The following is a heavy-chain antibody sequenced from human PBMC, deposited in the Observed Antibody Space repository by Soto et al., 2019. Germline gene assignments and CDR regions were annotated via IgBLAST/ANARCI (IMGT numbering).Heavy chain of an antibody. CDR1: GGSFSGYY. D-gene: IGHD2-15*01. V-gene: IGHV4-34*01. J-gene: IGHJ5*02. CDR2: INHSGST. CDR3: ARGIGVVVVAATPGWFDP. Sequence: QVQLQQWGAGLLKPSETLSLTCAVYGGSFSGYYWSWIRQPPGKGLEWIGEINHSGSTNYNPSLKSRVTISVDTSKIQFSLKLSSVTAADTAVYYCARGIGVVVVAATPGWFDPWGQGTLVTVSS.